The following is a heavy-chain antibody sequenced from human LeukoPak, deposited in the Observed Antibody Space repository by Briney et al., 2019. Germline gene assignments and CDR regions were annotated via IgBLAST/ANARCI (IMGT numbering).Heavy chain of an antibody. V-gene: IGHV3-7*01. D-gene: IGHD2-15*01. Sequence: GESLRLSCAASGFAFSNYWVNWARQAPGKGLEWVANIKQDGGETNYVDSVKGRFTISRDNAKNSLYLQMNSLRAEDTALYYCGSTNSFSYWGRGTLVTVSS. CDR1: GFAFSNYW. CDR2: IKQDGGET. J-gene: IGHJ4*02. CDR3: GSTNSFSY.